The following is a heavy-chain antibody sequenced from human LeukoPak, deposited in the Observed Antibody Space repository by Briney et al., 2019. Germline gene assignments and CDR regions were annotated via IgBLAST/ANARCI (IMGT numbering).Heavy chain of an antibody. V-gene: IGHV4-59*01. CDR2: IYYSGST. Sequence: SETLSLTCTVSGGSISSYYWSWLRQPPGKGLEWIGYIYYSGSTNYNPSLKSRVTISVDTSKNQFSLKLSSVTAADTAVYYCARVRRGGFFDYWGQGTLVTVSS. J-gene: IGHJ4*02. D-gene: IGHD3-10*01. CDR1: GGSISSYY. CDR3: ARVRRGGFFDY.